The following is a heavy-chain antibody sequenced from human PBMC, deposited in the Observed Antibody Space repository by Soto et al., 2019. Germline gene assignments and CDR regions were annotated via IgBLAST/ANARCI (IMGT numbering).Heavy chain of an antibody. D-gene: IGHD3-16*01. CDR1: GGSISSYY. Sequence: QVQLQESGPGLVKPSETLSLTCTVSGGSISSYYWSWIRQPPGKGLEWIGYIYYSGSTNYNPSLKSRVTISVDTSKNQFSLKVRSVTAADTAVYYCARAWGRVFDYWGQGILVTVSS. V-gene: IGHV4-59*01. CDR3: ARAWGRVFDY. J-gene: IGHJ4*02. CDR2: IYYSGST.